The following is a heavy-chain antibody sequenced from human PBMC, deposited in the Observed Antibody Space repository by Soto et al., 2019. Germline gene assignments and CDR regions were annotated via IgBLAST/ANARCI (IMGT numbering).Heavy chain of an antibody. J-gene: IGHJ4*02. CDR3: TTEGRD. CDR2: IRSKTDGGTA. V-gene: IGHV3-15*01. CDR1: AFSFSNAW. Sequence: EVHLVESGGGLVKPGASLTLSCAASAFSFSNAWMSWVRQAPGKGLEWVGRIRSKTDGGTADYTAPVQGRFIISRDDSNNTVSLQMNSMKTEDTAVYYCTTEGRDWGQGTLVPVSS.